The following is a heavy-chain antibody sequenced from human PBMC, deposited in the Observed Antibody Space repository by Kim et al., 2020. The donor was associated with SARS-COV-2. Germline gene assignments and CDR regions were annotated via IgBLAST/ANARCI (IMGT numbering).Heavy chain of an antibody. J-gene: IGHJ5*02. CDR2: IYYSGST. Sequence: SETLSLTCTVSGGSISSSSYYWGWIRQPPGKGLEWIGSIYYSGSTYYNPSLKSRVTISVDTSKNQFSLKLSSVTAADTAVYYCARQGVGMVGGVRDNWFDPWGQGTLVTVFS. V-gene: IGHV4-39*01. CDR1: GGSISSSSYY. D-gene: IGHD3-10*01. CDR3: ARQGVGMVGGVRDNWFDP.